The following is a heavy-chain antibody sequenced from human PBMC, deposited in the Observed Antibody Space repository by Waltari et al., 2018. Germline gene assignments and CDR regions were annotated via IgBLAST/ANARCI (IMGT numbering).Heavy chain of an antibody. D-gene: IGHD3-3*01. V-gene: IGHV4-59*01. Sequence: QVQLQESGPGLVKPSETLSLTCTVSGGSISSYYGSWIRQPPGKGLEWIGYIYYSGSTNYNPSLKSRVTISVDTSKNQFSLKLSSVTAADTAVYYCARERGGFLEWQYPYYYYMDVWGKGTTVTVSS. CDR3: ARERGGFLEWQYPYYYYMDV. CDR2: IYYSGST. CDR1: GGSISSYY. J-gene: IGHJ6*03.